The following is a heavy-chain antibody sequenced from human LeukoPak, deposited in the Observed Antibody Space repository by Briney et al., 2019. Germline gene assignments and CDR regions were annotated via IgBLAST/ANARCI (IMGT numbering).Heavy chain of an antibody. CDR2: IKEDGSEK. D-gene: IGHD4-23*01. V-gene: IGHV3-7*01. CDR1: GFTFSSYW. Sequence: PGGSLRLSCAASGFTFSSYWMSWVRQAPGKGLEWVANIKEDGSEKYYVDSVKGRFTIYRDNAKNSLYLQMNSLRAEDTAMYYCARDYGGNSVYWGQGTLVTVSS. J-gene: IGHJ4*02. CDR3: ARDYGGNSVY.